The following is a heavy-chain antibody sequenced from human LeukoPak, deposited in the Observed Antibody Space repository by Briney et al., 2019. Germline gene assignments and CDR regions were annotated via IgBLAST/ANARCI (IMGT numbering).Heavy chain of an antibody. CDR2: ISYDGSNK. CDR3: AREADYGAYYFDY. V-gene: IGHV3-30-3*01. J-gene: IGHJ4*02. Sequence: GGSLRLSCAASGFTFSDYYMSWIRQAPGKGLEWVAVISYDGSNKYYADSVKGRFTISRDNSKNTLYLQMNSLRAEDTAAYYCAREADYGAYYFDYWGQGTLVTVSS. CDR1: GFTFSDYY. D-gene: IGHD4-17*01.